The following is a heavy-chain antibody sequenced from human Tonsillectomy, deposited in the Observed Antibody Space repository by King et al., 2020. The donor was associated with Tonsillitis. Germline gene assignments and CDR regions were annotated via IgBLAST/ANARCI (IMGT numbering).Heavy chain of an antibody. CDR3: ARRAAAKGVDY. CDR2: INSGGTSM. J-gene: IGHJ4*02. Sequence: VQLVESGGGLVKPGGSLRLSCAASGFIFSTHNMVWVRQTPEKGLEWVSSINSGGTSMYYADSVKGRFSISRDNDKRSVYLQMNSLRVEDTALYYCARRAAAKGVDYWGRGTLVTVSS. D-gene: IGHD6-13*01. V-gene: IGHV3-21*01. CDR1: GFIFSTHN.